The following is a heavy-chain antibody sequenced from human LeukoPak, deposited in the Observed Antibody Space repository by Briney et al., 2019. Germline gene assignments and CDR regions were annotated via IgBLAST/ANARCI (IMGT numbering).Heavy chain of an antibody. J-gene: IGHJ3*02. D-gene: IGHD4-17*01. Sequence: ASVKVSCKASGYTFTGYYMHWVRQAPGQGLEWMGRTNPNSGGTNYAQKFQGRVTMTRDTSISTAYMELSRLRSDDTAVYYCARANGDYWHAFDIWGQGTMVTVSS. V-gene: IGHV1-2*06. CDR3: ARANGDYWHAFDI. CDR2: TNPNSGGT. CDR1: GYTFTGYY.